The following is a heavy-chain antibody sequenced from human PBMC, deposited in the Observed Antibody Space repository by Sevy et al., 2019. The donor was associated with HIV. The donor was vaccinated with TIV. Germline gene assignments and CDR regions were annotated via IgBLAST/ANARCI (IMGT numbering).Heavy chain of an antibody. Sequence: GGSLRLSCAASGFTFSNYFINWVRQAPGKGLEWVSSISSGSSYIFYADSVKGRFTIPRDNAKNSLYLHMNSLRAEDTAVYYCARGDYYGSLYYFDYWGPGTLVTVSS. CDR1: GFTFSNYF. CDR2: ISSGSSYI. D-gene: IGHD3-10*01. J-gene: IGHJ4*02. V-gene: IGHV3-21*01. CDR3: ARGDYYGSLYYFDY.